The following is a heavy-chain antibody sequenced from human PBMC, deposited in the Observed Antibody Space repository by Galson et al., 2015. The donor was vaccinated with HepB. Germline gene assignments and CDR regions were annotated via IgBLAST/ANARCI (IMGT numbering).Heavy chain of an antibody. J-gene: IGHJ3*02. CDR2: IYYSGST. D-gene: IGHD3/OR15-3a*01. Sequence: ETLSLTCTVSGGSISSSSYYWGWIRQPPGKGLEWIGSIYYSGSTYYNPSLKSRVTISVDTSKNQFSLKLSSVTAADTAVYYCARRDWGGDDGFDIWGQGTMVTVSS. V-gene: IGHV4-39*01. CDR1: GGSISSSSYY. CDR3: ARRDWGGDDGFDI.